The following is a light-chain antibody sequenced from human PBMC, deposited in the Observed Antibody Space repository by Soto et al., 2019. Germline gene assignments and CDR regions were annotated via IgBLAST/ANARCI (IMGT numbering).Light chain of an antibody. CDR1: QSVSSN. V-gene: IGKV3-11*01. CDR2: GAS. Sequence: EIVMTQSPATLSVSPGERATLSCRASQSVSSNLAWYQQKPGQAPRLLIYGASNRATGTPARFSGSGSGTDFTLTISSLEPEDFAVYYCQQRSNWPTFGPGTKVDIK. CDR3: QQRSNWPT. J-gene: IGKJ3*01.